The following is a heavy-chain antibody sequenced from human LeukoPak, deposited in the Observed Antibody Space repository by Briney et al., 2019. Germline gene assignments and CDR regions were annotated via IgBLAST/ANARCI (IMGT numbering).Heavy chain of an antibody. Sequence: NTSETLSPTCAVYGGSFSGYYWSWIRQPPGKGLEWIGEINHSGSTNYNPSLKSRVTISVDTSKNQFSLKLSSVTAADTAVYYCARDPGEQQLASFDYWAREPWSPSPQ. CDR2: INHSGST. J-gene: IGHJ4*02. V-gene: IGHV4-34*01. CDR3: ARDPGEQQLASFDY. CDR1: GGSFSGYY. D-gene: IGHD6-13*01.